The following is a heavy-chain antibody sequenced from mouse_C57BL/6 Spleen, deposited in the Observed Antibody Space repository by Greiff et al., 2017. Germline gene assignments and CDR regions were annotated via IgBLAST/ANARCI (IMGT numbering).Heavy chain of an antibody. Sequence: EVHLVESGGGLVKPGGSLKLSCAASGFTFSDYGMHWVRQAPEKGLEWVAYISRGSSTIYYADTVKGRFTISRDNAKNTLFLQMTSLRSEDTAMYYCAKGPHYYGSSYVYAMDYWGQGTSVTVSS. J-gene: IGHJ4*01. V-gene: IGHV5-17*01. CDR2: ISRGSSTI. CDR3: AKGPHYYGSSYVYAMDY. D-gene: IGHD1-1*01. CDR1: GFTFSDYG.